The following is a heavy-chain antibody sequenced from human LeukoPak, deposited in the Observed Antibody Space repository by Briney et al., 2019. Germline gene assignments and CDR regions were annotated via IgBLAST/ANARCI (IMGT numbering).Heavy chain of an antibody. CDR1: GFSFSSYA. Sequence: PGGSLRLSCAASGFSFSSYAMSWVRQAPGKGLEWVSAISGSGGSTYYADSVKGRFTISRDNSKNTLYLQMNSLRAEDTAVYYCAKDRPSAVGATGDFDYWGQGTLVTVSS. V-gene: IGHV3-23*01. CDR2: ISGSGGST. J-gene: IGHJ4*02. D-gene: IGHD1-26*01. CDR3: AKDRPSAVGATGDFDY.